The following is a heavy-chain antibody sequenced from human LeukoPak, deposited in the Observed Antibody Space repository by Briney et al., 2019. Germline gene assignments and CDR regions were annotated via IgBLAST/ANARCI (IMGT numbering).Heavy chain of an antibody. D-gene: IGHD2-2*01. J-gene: IGHJ4*02. Sequence: GGSLRLSCAAPGFTFSSYWMSWVRQAPGKGLEWVANIKQDGSEKYYVDSVKGRFTISRDNAKNSLYLQMNSLRAEDAAVYYCARGGRGGVVPAAIRSYWGQGTLVTVSS. CDR2: IKQDGSEK. V-gene: IGHV3-7*01. CDR3: ARGGRGGVVPAAIRSY. CDR1: GFTFSSYW.